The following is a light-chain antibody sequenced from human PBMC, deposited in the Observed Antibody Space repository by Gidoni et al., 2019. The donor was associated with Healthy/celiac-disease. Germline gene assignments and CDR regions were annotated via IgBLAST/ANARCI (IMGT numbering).Light chain of an antibody. CDR1: QSVSSSY. CDR3: QQYGSSSPLT. Sequence: EIVLTQSPGTRSLSPGERATLSCRASQSVSSSYLAWYQQKPGQAPRLLIYGASSRATGIPDRFSGSGSGTDFTLTISRLEPEDFAVYYCQQYGSSSPLTFGGGTKVEIK. J-gene: IGKJ4*01. V-gene: IGKV3-20*01. CDR2: GAS.